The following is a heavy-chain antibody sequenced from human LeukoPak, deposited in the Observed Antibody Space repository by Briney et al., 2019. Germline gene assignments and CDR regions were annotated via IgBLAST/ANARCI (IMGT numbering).Heavy chain of an antibody. V-gene: IGHV3-23*01. CDR3: APLAANIFDY. CDR1: GFTFSSYA. J-gene: IGHJ4*02. D-gene: IGHD6-25*01. Sequence: GGSLRLSCAASGFTFSSYAMSWVRQAPGKGLEWVSAISGSGSSTYYAGSVRGRFTTSRDNSKRTVYLQMNSLGVEDTAVYYCAPLAANIFDYWGQGTLVTASS. CDR2: ISGSGSST.